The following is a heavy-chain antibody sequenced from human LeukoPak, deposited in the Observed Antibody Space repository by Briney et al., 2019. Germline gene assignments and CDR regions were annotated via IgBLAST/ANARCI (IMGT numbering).Heavy chain of an antibody. J-gene: IGHJ4*02. D-gene: IGHD3-10*01. CDR3: ARRIWFGSFDY. Sequence: PSETLSLTCTVSGYSISSGYYWGWIRQPPGKGLEWIGSIYHSGSTYYNPSLKSRVTISVDTSKNQFSLKLSSVTAADTAVYYCARRIWFGSFDYWGQGTLVTVST. V-gene: IGHV4-38-2*02. CDR1: GYSISSGYY. CDR2: IYHSGST.